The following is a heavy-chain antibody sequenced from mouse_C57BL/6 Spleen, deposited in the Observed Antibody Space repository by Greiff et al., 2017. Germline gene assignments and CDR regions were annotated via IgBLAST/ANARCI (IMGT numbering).Heavy chain of an antibody. V-gene: IGHV5-6*01. CDR2: ISSGGSYT. CDR1: GFTFSSYG. Sequence: EVKVVESGGDLVKPGGSLKLSCAASGFTFSSYGMSWVRQTPDKRLEWVATISSGGSYTYYPDSVKGRFTISRDNAKNTLYLQMSSLKSEDTAMYYCAKGGDYGFDYWGQGTTLTVSS. J-gene: IGHJ2*01. D-gene: IGHD2-4*01. CDR3: AKGGDYGFDY.